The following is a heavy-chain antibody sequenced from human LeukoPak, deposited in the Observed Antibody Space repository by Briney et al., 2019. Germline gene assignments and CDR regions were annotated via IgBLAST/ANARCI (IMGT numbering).Heavy chain of an antibody. J-gene: IGHJ4*02. Sequence: KPSETLSLTCAVYGGSFSGYYWSWIRQPPGKGLEWIGEINHSGSTNYNPSLKSRVTISVDTSKNQFSLKLSSVTAADTAVYYCAKRSYGDVDYWGQGTLVTVSS. D-gene: IGHD4-17*01. CDR1: GGSFSGYY. CDR2: INHSGST. V-gene: IGHV4-34*01. CDR3: AKRSYGDVDY.